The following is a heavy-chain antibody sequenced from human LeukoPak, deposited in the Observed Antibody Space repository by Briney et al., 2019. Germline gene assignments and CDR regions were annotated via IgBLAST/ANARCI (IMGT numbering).Heavy chain of an antibody. J-gene: IGHJ4*02. Sequence: PGGSLKLCCAASGFTFSDHWMSWVRQAPGKGLEWVANIRQDGSSIFYADSVKGRFTISRDNAKNSVFLQMDNLTPDDTAVYYCARAVDLADYWGQGTLVTVSS. CDR2: IRQDGSSI. CDR1: GFTFSDHW. CDR3: ARAVDLADY. V-gene: IGHV3-7*01.